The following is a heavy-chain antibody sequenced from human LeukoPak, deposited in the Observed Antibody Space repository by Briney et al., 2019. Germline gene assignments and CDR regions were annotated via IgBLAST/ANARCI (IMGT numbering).Heavy chain of an antibody. CDR2: IIPILGIA. CDR1: GGTFSSYA. J-gene: IGHJ4*02. D-gene: IGHD2-2*01. CDR3: ARDCSSTSRPSHY. Sequence: ASVKASCKASGGTFSSYAISWVRQAPGQGLEWMGRIIPILGIANYAQKFQGRVTITADKSTSTAYMELSSLRSEDTAVYYCARDCSSTSRPSHYWGQGTLVTVSS. V-gene: IGHV1-69*04.